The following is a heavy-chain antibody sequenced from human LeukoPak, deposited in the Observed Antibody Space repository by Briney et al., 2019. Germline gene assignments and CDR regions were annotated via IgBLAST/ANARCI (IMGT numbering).Heavy chain of an antibody. V-gene: IGHV3-74*01. J-gene: IGHJ4*02. Sequence: GGSLRLSCAASGFTFSSYWMHWVRQAPGKGLVWVSRINTDGSSTSYADSVKGRFTISRDNAKNTLYLQMNSLRAEDTAVYYCARAPSRDYYDSSGPQAEDYWGQGTLVTVSS. D-gene: IGHD3-22*01. CDR2: INTDGSST. CDR3: ARAPSRDYYDSSGPQAEDY. CDR1: GFTFSSYW.